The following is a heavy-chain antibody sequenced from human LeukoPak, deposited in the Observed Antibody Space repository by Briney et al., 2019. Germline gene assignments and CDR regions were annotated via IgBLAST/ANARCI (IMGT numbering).Heavy chain of an antibody. Sequence: SETLSLTCTVSGGSISSYYWSWIRQPPGKGLEWVGYIYYSGSTNYNPSLKSRVTISVDPSKNQFSLKLSSVTAADTAVYYCARRGSGWYFDYWGQGTLVTVSS. V-gene: IGHV4-59*08. CDR3: ARRGSGWYFDY. CDR2: IYYSGST. J-gene: IGHJ4*02. CDR1: GGSISSYY. D-gene: IGHD6-19*01.